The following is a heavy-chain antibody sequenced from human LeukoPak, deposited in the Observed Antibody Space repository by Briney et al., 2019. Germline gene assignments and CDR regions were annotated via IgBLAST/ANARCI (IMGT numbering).Heavy chain of an antibody. CDR3: AKQSGSYAYFDY. J-gene: IGHJ4*02. CDR2: ISGGGGGST. Sequence: GGSLRLSCAASGFTFSTYAMSWVRQAPGKGLEWVSAISGGGGGSTFYADSVQGRFTISRDNSKNTLYLQMNSLRAEDTAVYYCAKQSGSYAYFDYWGQGILVTVSS. V-gene: IGHV3-23*01. D-gene: IGHD1-26*01. CDR1: GFTFSTYA.